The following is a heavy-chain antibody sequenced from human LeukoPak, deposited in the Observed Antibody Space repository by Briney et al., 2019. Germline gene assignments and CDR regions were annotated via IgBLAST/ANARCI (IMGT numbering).Heavy chain of an antibody. D-gene: IGHD2-2*03. CDR3: ARTVGIDYYYYMDV. J-gene: IGHJ6*03. V-gene: IGHV4-59*01. CDR2: IYYSGST. CDR1: GGSISSYY. Sequence: SQTLSLTCTVSGGSISSYYWSWIRQPPGKGLEWIGYIYYSGSTNYNPSLKSRVTISVDTFKNQFSLKLSSVTAADTAVYYCARTVGIDYYYYMDVWGKGTTVTISS.